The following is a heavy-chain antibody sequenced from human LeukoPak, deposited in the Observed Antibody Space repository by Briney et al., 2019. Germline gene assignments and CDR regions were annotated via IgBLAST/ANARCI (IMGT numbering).Heavy chain of an antibody. CDR1: GGTFSSYA. D-gene: IGHD5-18*01. J-gene: IGHJ4*02. Sequence: SVKVSCKASGGTFSSYAISWVRQAPGQGLEWMGIINPSGGSTSYAQKFQGRVTMTRDTSTSTVYMELSSLRSEDTAVYYCARVQLQLQIDYWGQGTLVTVSS. V-gene: IGHV1-46*01. CDR2: INPSGGST. CDR3: ARVQLQLQIDY.